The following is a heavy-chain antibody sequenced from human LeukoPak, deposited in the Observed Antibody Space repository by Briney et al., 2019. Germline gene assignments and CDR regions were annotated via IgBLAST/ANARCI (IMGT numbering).Heavy chain of an antibody. CDR3: ARARGTTDAFDV. CDR2: SYI. J-gene: IGHJ3*01. CDR1: GFTFSSYT. D-gene: IGHD1-7*01. V-gene: IGHV3-21*01. Sequence: GGSLRLSCLASGFTFSSYTMNWVRQAPGKGLEWVSSSYIYSADSLKGRFTISRDNAKNSVYLQMNSLRAEDMAVYYCARARGTTDAFDVWGQGTMVTVSS.